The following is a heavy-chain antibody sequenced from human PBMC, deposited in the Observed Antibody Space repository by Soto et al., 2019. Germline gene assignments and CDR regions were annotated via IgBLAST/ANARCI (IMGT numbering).Heavy chain of an antibody. D-gene: IGHD5-12*01. J-gene: IGHJ4*02. V-gene: IGHV3-11*01. Sequence: QVQLVESGGGLAKPGGSLRLSCAASGFTFSDYYMSWIRQAPGKGLEWVSYISSGASTRHYADSVKGRFTISRDNAKNSLYLQMNSLRVEDTAVYYCARKVGYKVATIGAFDYWGQGTLVTVSS. CDR2: ISSGASTR. CDR3: ARKVGYKVATIGAFDY. CDR1: GFTFSDYY.